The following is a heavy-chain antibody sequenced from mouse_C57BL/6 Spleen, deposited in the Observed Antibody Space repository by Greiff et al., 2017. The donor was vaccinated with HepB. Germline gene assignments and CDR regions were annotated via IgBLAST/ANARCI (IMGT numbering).Heavy chain of an antibody. CDR1: GYTFTSYW. J-gene: IGHJ2*01. CDR2: IHPNSGST. Sequence: VQLQQPGAELVKPGASVKLSCKASGYTFTSYWMHWVKQRPGQGLEWIGMIHPNSGSTNYNEKFKSKATLTVDKSSSTAYMQLSSLTSEDSAVYYCARSRDSSGYDFDYWGQGTTHTVTS. V-gene: IGHV1-64*01. CDR3: ARSRDSSGYDFDY. D-gene: IGHD3-2*02.